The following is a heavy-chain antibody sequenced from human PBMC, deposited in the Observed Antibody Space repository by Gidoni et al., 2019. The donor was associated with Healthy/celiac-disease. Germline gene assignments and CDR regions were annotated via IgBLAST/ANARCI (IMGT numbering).Heavy chain of an antibody. CDR1: GCSISSGGYY. CDR3: ASERIAAVGGYFDY. J-gene: IGHJ4*02. CDR2: IYYSGST. D-gene: IGHD6-13*01. Sequence: QVQLQESGPGLVKPSQTLSLTCTVSGCSISSGGYYWSWIRQHPGKGLEWIGYIYYSGSTYYNPSLKSRVTISVDTSKNQFSLKLSSVTAADTAVYYCASERIAAVGGYFDYWGQGTLVTVSS. V-gene: IGHV4-31*03.